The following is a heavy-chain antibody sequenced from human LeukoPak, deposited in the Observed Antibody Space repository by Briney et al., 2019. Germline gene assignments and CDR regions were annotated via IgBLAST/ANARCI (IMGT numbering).Heavy chain of an antibody. V-gene: IGHV4-39*07. Sequence: PSETLSLTCTVSDGSISSSSYYWGWIRQPPGKGLEWIGEINHSGSTNYNPSLKSRVTISVDTSKNQFSLKLSSVTAADTAVYYCAKRQVPMQWLASHYNWFDPWGQGTLVTVSS. D-gene: IGHD6-19*01. CDR1: DGSISSSSYY. CDR3: AKRQVPMQWLASHYNWFDP. J-gene: IGHJ5*02. CDR2: INHSGST.